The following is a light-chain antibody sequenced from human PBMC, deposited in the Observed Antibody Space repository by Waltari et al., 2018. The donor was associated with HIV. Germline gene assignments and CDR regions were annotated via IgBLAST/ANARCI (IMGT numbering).Light chain of an antibody. CDR2: STN. CDR1: TGSVSTTYY. V-gene: IGLV8-61*01. CDR3: VLYLGSGISV. J-gene: IGLJ2*01. Sequence: QTVVTQEAPFSVSPGGTVTLTSGLSTGSVSTTYYPSWYQQTPGQAPRTLIYSTNTRSSGVPDRFSGSILGNKAALTITGAQADDESDYYCVLYLGSGISVFGGGTKLTVL.